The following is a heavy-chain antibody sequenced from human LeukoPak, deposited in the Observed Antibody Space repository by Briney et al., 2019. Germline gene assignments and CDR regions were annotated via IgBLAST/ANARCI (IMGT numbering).Heavy chain of an antibody. J-gene: IGHJ5*02. CDR2: IWYDGSNK. Sequence: GSLRLSCAASGFTFSSYGMHWVRQAPGKGLEWVAVIWYDGSNKYYADSVKGRFTISRHNSKNTLYLQMNSLRAEDTAVYYCARGLWFGEYNWFDPWGQGTLVTVSS. V-gene: IGHV3-33*01. CDR3: ARGLWFGEYNWFDP. D-gene: IGHD3-10*01. CDR1: GFTFSSYG.